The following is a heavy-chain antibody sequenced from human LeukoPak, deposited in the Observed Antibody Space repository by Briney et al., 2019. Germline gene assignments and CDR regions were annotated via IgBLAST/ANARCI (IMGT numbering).Heavy chain of an antibody. CDR3: ASTVSYCFDY. J-gene: IGHJ4*02. V-gene: IGHV1-69*13. CDR1: GGTFSSYA. D-gene: IGHD3-16*02. Sequence: GASVKVSCKASGGTFSSYAISWVRQAPGQGLEWMGGIIPIFGTANYAQKFQGRVTITADESTSTAYMELSSLRSEDTAVYYCASTVSYCFDYWGQGTLVTVSS. CDR2: IIPIFGTA.